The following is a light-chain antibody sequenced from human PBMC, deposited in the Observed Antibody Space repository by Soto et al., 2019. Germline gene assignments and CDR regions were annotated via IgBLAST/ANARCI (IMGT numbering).Light chain of an antibody. CDR1: QSIARW. Sequence: DIQMTQSPSTLSASVGDRVTITCRASQSIARWVAWYQQKPGKAPKLLIFDASNLEIGVPSRFSGSGAGTEFTLTIISLQPDDFATYYCQQYNSYWTFGPGTKVEIK. V-gene: IGKV1-5*01. CDR2: DAS. CDR3: QQYNSYWT. J-gene: IGKJ1*01.